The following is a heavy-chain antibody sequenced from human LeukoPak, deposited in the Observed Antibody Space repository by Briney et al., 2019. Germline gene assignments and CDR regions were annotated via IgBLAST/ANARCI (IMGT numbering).Heavy chain of an antibody. J-gene: IGHJ5*02. CDR1: GGSISSYY. CDR3: ARRNRKNQFDP. Sequence: SETLSLTYTVSGGSISSYYWSWLRQPAGKGLEWIGRIYTSGSTNYNPSLKSRVTMSVDTSKNQFSLKLSSVTAADTAVYYCARRNRKNQFDPWGQGTLVTVSS. V-gene: IGHV4-4*07. CDR2: IYTSGST. D-gene: IGHD1-14*01.